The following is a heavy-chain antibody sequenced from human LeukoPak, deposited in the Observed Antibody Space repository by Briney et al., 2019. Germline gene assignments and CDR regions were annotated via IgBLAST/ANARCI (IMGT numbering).Heavy chain of an antibody. CDR2: ISYDGSNK. CDR3: AKDRGYSYGPFQH. Sequence: GGSLRLSCAASGFTFSSYGMHWVRQAPGKGLEWVAVISYDGSNKYYADSVKGRFTISRDNSKNTLYLQMNSLRAEDTAVYYCAKDRGYSYGPFQHWGQGTLVTVSS. J-gene: IGHJ1*01. V-gene: IGHV3-30*18. D-gene: IGHD5-18*01. CDR1: GFTFSSYG.